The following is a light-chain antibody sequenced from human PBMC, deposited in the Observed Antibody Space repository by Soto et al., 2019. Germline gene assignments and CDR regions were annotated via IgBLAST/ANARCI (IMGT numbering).Light chain of an antibody. J-gene: IGKJ1*01. Sequence: DMQMTQSPSTLSGSVGDRVTIPCRSSQSISSWLSWYQQKPGKAPKLLIYDASSLQSGVPSRFSGSGSGTEFTLTISGLQPDDFATYYCQHYNTYSTWTFGQGTMVDVK. CDR3: QHYNTYSTWT. V-gene: IGKV1-5*01. CDR1: QSISSW. CDR2: DAS.